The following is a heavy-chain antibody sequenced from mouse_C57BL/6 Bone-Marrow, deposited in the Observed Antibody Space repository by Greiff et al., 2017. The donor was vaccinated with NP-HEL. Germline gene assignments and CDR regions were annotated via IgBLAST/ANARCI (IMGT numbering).Heavy chain of an antibody. CDR2: IHPNSGST. Sequence: QVQLQQPGAELVKPGASVKLSCKASGYTFTNYWMHWVKQRPGQGLEWVGMIHPNSGSTNYNEKFKNKASLTVDKSSSTAYMQLTSLTSEDSAVYYCAKSLDCWGQGTSVTVSS. CDR1: GYTFTNYW. V-gene: IGHV1-64*01. J-gene: IGHJ4*01. CDR3: AKSLDC.